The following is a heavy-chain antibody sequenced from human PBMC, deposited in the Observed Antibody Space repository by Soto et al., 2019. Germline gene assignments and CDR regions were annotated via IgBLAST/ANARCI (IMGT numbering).Heavy chain of an antibody. Sequence: ASVKVSCKASGYTFTSYYMHWVRQAPGQGLEWMGIINPSGGSTSYAQKFQGRVTMTRDTSTSTVYMELSSLRSEDTAVYYCARDTAVTTYYYYYMDVWGKGTTVTSP. CDR1: GYTFTSYY. J-gene: IGHJ6*03. V-gene: IGHV1-46*03. D-gene: IGHD4-17*01. CDR3: ARDTAVTTYYYYYMDV. CDR2: INPSGGST.